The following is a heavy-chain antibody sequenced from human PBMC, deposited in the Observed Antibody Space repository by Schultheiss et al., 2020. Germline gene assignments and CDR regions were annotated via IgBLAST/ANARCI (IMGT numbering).Heavy chain of an antibody. J-gene: IGHJ3*02. D-gene: IGHD6-13*01. CDR3: AAAGRDAFDI. CDR2: IYTSGST. CDR1: GASISSYF. Sequence: SATLSLTCTVSGASISSYFWNWIRQPAGKGLEWIGHIYTSGSTNYNPSLKSRVTISVDTSKNQFSLKLSSVTAADTAVYYCAAAGRDAFDIWGQGTMVTVSS. V-gene: IGHV4-4*07.